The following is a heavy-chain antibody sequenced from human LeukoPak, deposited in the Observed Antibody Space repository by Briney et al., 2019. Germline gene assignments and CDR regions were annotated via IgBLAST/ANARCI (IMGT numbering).Heavy chain of an antibody. J-gene: IGHJ4*02. Sequence: SETLSLTCTVSGGSISSYQWSWVRQPPGKGLEWIGYISYSGFTNYNPSLKSRVTISLDTSKNQFSLKLTSVTAADTAVYYCAGHHPRNTVDFWGQGTLVTVSS. CDR1: GGSISSYQ. D-gene: IGHD2/OR15-2a*01. CDR3: AGHHPRNTVDF. V-gene: IGHV4-59*08. CDR2: ISYSGFT.